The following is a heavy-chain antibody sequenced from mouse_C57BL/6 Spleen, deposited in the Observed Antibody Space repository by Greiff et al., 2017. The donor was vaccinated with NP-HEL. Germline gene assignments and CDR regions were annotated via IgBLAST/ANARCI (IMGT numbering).Heavy chain of an antibody. CDR1: GYTFTSYW. D-gene: IGHD2-2*01. CDR2: IDPSDSYT. CDR3: AIGNQYGYGWAMDY. J-gene: IGHJ4*01. Sequence: VQLQQPGAELVMPGASVKLSCKASGYTFTSYWMHWVKQRPGQGLEWIGEIDPSDSYTNYNQKFKGKSTLTVDKSSSTAYMQLSSLTSEDSAVYYCAIGNQYGYGWAMDYWGQGTSVTVSS. V-gene: IGHV1-69*01.